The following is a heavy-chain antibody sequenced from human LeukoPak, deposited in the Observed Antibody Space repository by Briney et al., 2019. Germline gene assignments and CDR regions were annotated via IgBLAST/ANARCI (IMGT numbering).Heavy chain of an antibody. V-gene: IGHV3-23*01. CDR2: ISTSGATT. Sequence: GGSMRLSCAAYRFTFSSIAMSWVRQAPGKGLEWVSSISTSGATTYYADSVKGRFTIARDNCENTVWLQMNSLRAEDTALYYCAKDLYISVHSIYWGQGTLVTVSS. J-gene: IGHJ4*02. D-gene: IGHD6-19*01. CDR1: RFTFSSIA. CDR3: AKDLYISVHSIY.